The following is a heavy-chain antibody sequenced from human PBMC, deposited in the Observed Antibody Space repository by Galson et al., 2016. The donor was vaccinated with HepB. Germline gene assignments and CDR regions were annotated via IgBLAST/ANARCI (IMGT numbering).Heavy chain of an antibody. J-gene: IGHJ4*02. D-gene: IGHD5-24*01. CDR3: AREVAARDGYIF. CDR2: GYDGGTT. V-gene: IGHV4-39*02. CDR1: GGSISRSTFY. Sequence: SETLSLTCTVSGGSISRSTFYWGWIRQSPGKGLEWIGSGYDGGTTHYNPSLKSRLTISVDTSKNQFSLKLSSVTAADTAVYYCAREVAARDGYIFWGQGTLVTVSS.